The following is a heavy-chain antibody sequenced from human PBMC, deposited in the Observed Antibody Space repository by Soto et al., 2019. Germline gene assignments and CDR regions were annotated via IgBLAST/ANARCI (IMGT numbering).Heavy chain of an antibody. J-gene: IGHJ4*02. CDR1: SDSITNYY. Sequence: QVQLQESGPGLVKPSETLSLTCTVSSDSITNYYCSWIRQSPGKGLEWIGYIHDSGRSNYNPSLKSRVKISVDTSKKQFSLKLNSLTTADTAVYYCARVGGTRGWYWGQGTLVTVSS. CDR3: ARVGGTRGWY. CDR2: IHDSGRS. D-gene: IGHD2-15*01. V-gene: IGHV4-59*01.